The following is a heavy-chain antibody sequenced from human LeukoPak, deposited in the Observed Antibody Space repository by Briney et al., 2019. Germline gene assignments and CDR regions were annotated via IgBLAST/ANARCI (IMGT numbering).Heavy chain of an antibody. CDR1: GYSFTSYW. J-gene: IGHJ4*02. D-gene: IGHD3-10*01. V-gene: IGHV5-51*01. CDR2: IYPGDSDT. CDR3: ARPYYYGSGGYYEIDY. Sequence: RHGESLKISCKGSGYSFTSYWIGWVRQMPGKGLEWMGIIYPGDSDTRYSPSFQGQVTISADKSISTAYLQWSSLKASDTAMYYCARPYYYGSGGYYEIDYWGQGTLVTVSS.